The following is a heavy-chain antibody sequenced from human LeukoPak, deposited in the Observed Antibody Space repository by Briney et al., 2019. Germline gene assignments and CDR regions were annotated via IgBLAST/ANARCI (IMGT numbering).Heavy chain of an antibody. D-gene: IGHD6-19*01. CDR3: ARDGAIAVAGTGNRYYYGMDV. V-gene: IGHV4-39*07. Sequence: NTSETLSLTCTVSGGSISSSSYYWGWIRQPPGKGLEWIGSIYYSGSTYYNPSLKSRVTISVDTSKNQFSLKLSSVTAADTAVYYCARDGAIAVAGTGNRYYYGMDVWGQGTTVTVSS. J-gene: IGHJ6*02. CDR2: IYYSGST. CDR1: GGSISSSSYY.